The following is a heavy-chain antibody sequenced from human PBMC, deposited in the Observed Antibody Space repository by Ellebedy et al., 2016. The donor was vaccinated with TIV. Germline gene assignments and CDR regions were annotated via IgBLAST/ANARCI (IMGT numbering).Heavy chain of an antibody. CDR1: GFTFSNYA. CDR2: IYGGGGSK. D-gene: IGHD3-16*01. Sequence: GESLKISCAASGFTFSNYAMAWVRQTPGKGLEWVSGIYGGGGSKYYTDSVKGRFTISRDNSKNTLFLQLNSLRGEDTAIYYCAEDQIGGDGRWVFDIWGQGTMVTVSS. CDR3: AEDQIGGDGRWVFDI. V-gene: IGHV3-23*01. J-gene: IGHJ3*02.